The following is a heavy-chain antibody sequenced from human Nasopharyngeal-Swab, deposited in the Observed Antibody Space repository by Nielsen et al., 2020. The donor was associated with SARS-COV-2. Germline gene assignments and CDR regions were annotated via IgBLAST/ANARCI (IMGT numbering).Heavy chain of an antibody. V-gene: IGHV3-7*01. CDR1: GFTFSNYW. CDR2: IKQDGGEK. CDR3: ARMNYYFYYGMDV. J-gene: IGHJ6*02. Sequence: GESLKISCAPSGFTFSNYWMSWVRQAPGKGLEWVANIKQDGGEKYYVDSVKGRFTISRDNAKNSLYLQMSSLRAEDTAVYYCARMNYYFYYGMDVWGQGTTVTVSS.